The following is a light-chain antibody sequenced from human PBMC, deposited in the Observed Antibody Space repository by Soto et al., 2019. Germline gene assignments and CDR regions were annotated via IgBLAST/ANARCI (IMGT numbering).Light chain of an antibody. V-gene: IGLV1-51*01. CDR2: DSD. CDR1: TSNIGNNY. J-gene: IGLJ2*01. Sequence: QSVLTQPPSVSAAPGQKVTISCSGSTSNIGNNYASWCQQLPGKAPRLLIYDSDKRPSGIPDRFSGSKSGTSVTLGITGLQTGDEADYYCGSWDSSLSAAVFGGGTKLTVL. CDR3: GSWDSSLSAAV.